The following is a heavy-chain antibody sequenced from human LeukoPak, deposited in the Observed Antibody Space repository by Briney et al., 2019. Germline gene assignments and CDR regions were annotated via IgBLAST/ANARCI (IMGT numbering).Heavy chain of an antibody. D-gene: IGHD2-8*02. CDR3: VRETTGHFDS. J-gene: IGHJ4*02. Sequence: PGGSLRLSCAASGFTFNSYAMHWVRQAPGKGLEWVTVISYDGRQKYYADPVKGRFTISRDDSKKTLSVQMNSLRVEDTAVYYCVRETTGHFDSWGQGTLVTVSS. CDR2: ISYDGRQK. CDR1: GFTFNSYA. V-gene: IGHV3-30*04.